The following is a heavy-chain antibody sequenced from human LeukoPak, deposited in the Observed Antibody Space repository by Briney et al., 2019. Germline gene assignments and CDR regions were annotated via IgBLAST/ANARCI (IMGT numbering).Heavy chain of an antibody. D-gene: IGHD3-22*01. CDR1: GVPISTYY. CDR2: VYYNGDI. V-gene: IGHV4-59*01. Sequence: SETLSLTCSVSGVPISTYYWSWIRQSLGKRLEWIAYVYYNGDIMYNPSLKSRVTISLDTSKNQFSLNMASVTAADTAVYFCATTWYYDTRGYLFDDWGHGTLVTVSS. J-gene: IGHJ4*01. CDR3: ATTWYYDTRGYLFDD.